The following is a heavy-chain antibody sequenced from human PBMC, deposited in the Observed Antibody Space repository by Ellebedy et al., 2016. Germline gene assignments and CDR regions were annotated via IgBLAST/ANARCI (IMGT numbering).Heavy chain of an antibody. CDR1: GFTFSTYG. V-gene: IGHV3-30*18. CDR3: AKDLDDCSDGSCHEGGIDY. J-gene: IGHJ4*02. D-gene: IGHD2-15*01. CDR2: ISHDGSNK. Sequence: GESLKISCAVSGFTFSTYGMHWVRQAPGKGLAWVSVISHDGSNKYYADSVKGRFTISRDNSKNTLYLQMNSLRAEDTAVYYCAKDLDDCSDGSCHEGGIDYWGQGTLVTVSS.